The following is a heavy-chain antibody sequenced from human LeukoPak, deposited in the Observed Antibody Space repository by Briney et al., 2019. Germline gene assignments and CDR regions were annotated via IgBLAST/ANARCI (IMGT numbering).Heavy chain of an antibody. CDR2: IKSKIDGGTT. D-gene: IGHD3-3*01. CDR1: GFTFSNAW. J-gene: IGHJ4*02. CDR3: TTAYYDFWSGCYSF. Sequence: GGSLRLSCAASGFTFSNAWMSWVRQAPGKGLEWVGRIKSKIDGGTTDYAAPVKGRFTISRDDSKNTLYLQMNSLKTEDTAVYYCTTAYYDFWSGCYSFWGQGTLVTVSS. V-gene: IGHV3-15*01.